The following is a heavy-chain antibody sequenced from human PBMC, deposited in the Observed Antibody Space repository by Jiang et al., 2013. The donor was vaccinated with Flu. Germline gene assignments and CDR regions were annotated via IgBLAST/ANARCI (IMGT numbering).Heavy chain of an antibody. J-gene: IGHJ3*01. Sequence: SGAEVKKPGASVKVSCRASGYSFTGNYIHWVRQAPGQGPEWMGWINPNSGGTKYAQKFQGRVTMTRDTSITTAYMDLSSLRFDDTAVYYCARQYGNSWYSAFDLWGQGTMVTVSS. CDR3: ARQYGNSWYSAFDL. CDR2: INPNSGGT. CDR1: GYSFTGNY. V-gene: IGHV1-2*02. D-gene: IGHD6-13*01.